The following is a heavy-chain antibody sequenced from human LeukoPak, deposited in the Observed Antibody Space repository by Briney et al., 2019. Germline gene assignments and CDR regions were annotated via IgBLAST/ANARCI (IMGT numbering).Heavy chain of an antibody. CDR2: IYHSGST. V-gene: IGHV4-30-2*01. Sequence: SETLSLTCAVSGGSISSGGYSWSWIRQPPGKGLEWIGYIYHSGSTYYNPSLKSRVTISVDRSKNQFSLKLSSVTAADTAVYYCARSITVVRGVSWEYYFDYWGQGTLVTVSS. J-gene: IGHJ4*02. D-gene: IGHD3-10*01. CDR3: ARSITVVRGVSWEYYFDY. CDR1: GGSISSGGYS.